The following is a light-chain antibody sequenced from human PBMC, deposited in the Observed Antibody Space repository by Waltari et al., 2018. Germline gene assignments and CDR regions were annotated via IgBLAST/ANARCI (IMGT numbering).Light chain of an antibody. CDR2: AAS. CDR3: QQLNSYQWT. CDR1: QGISNY. V-gene: IGKV1-9*01. J-gene: IGKJ1*01. Sequence: IQLTQSPSSLSASVGDRVTITCRASQGISNYLAWYQQKPGKAPKLLIYAASTLQSWFPSRFCGRGSGTDFTLTISSRQPEDFATYYCQQLNSYQWTFGQGTKVEIK.